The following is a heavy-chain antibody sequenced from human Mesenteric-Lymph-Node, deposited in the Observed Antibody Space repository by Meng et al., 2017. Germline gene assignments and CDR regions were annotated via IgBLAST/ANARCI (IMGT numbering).Heavy chain of an antibody. J-gene: IGHJ5*02. CDR1: GFTFSRYE. V-gene: IGHV3-48*03. CDR2: ISGSDSSI. CDR3: ARILGGWFDP. Sequence: GESLKISCAASGFTFSRYEMIWVRQAPGRGLEWVSFISGSDSSIDYADSVQGRFTISRDNAKNSLYLQMNSLRAEDTAVYYCARILGGWFDPWGQGSLVTVSS. D-gene: IGHD3-16*01.